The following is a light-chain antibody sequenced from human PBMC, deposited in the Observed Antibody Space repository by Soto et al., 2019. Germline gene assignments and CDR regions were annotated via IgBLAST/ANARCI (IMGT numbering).Light chain of an antibody. V-gene: IGKV1-5*01. J-gene: IGKJ1*01. Sequence: DIQMTQSPSTLSASVGDRVTITCRASQSISTWLAWYQQKPGKAPKLLIDDATSLESGVPSRFSGSGSGTEFTLTSSSLQADDFATYYCQQYSSYWTFAQGTKVDI. CDR3: QQYSSYWT. CDR2: DAT. CDR1: QSISTW.